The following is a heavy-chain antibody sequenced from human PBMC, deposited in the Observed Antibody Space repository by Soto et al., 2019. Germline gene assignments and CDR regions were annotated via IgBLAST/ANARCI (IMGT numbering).Heavy chain of an antibody. J-gene: IGHJ6*02. CDR2: IHHSGSI. D-gene: IGHD2-21*02. CDR3: AREDDGGDSLDV. CDR1: GDSISSDYYH. Sequence: QVQLQQSGPGLVKPSQTLSLTCTVSGDSISSDYYHWTWIRQSPGKGLEWIGYIHHSGSILYYPSLKSRVTISVDTSKNQFSLHLTSVTAADTAVYFCAREDDGGDSLDVWGQGTTVTVSS. V-gene: IGHV4-30-4*08.